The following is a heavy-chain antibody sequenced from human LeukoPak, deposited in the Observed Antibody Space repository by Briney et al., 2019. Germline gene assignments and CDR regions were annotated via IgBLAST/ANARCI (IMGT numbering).Heavy chain of an antibody. J-gene: IGHJ4*02. CDR2: TSGSGDKT. CDR3: AKEGEGYNYGYAY. Sequence: SGGSLRLSCAASGFIFRTYAMTWVRQAPGKGLEWVSATSGSGDKTYYADSVKGRFTISRDNSKNTVYLQMNRLRIEDTAEYYCAKEGEGYNYGYAYWGQGTLVTVSS. D-gene: IGHD5-18*01. V-gene: IGHV3-23*01. CDR1: GFIFRTYA.